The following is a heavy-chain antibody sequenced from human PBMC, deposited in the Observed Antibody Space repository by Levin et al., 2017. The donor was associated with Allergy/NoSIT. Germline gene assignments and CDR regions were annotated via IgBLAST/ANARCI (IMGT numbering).Heavy chain of an antibody. J-gene: IGHJ4*02. V-gene: IGHV4-34*01. CDR2: INHSGST. Sequence: PGGSLRLSCAVYGGSFSGYYWSWIRQPPGKGLEWIGEINHSGSTNYNPSLKSRVTISVDTSKNQFSLKLSSVTAADTAVYYRASRSLYYYDSSGSIQAYWGQGTLVTVSS. D-gene: IGHD3-22*01. CDR1: GGSFSGYY. CDR3: ASRSLYYYDSSGSIQAY.